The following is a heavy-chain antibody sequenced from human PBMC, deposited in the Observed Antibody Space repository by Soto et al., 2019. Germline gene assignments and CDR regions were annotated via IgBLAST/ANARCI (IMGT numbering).Heavy chain of an antibody. CDR1: GFTFSSYG. Sequence: PGGSLRLSCAASGFTFSSYGMHWVRQAPGKGLEWVAVISYDGSNKYYADSVKGRFTISRDNSKNTLYLQMNSLRAEDTAVYYCAKDYYPHTPPSYSYGSPWFDPWGQGTLVTVSS. CDR3: AKDYYPHTPPSYSYGSPWFDP. V-gene: IGHV3-30*18. D-gene: IGHD5-18*01. CDR2: ISYDGSNK. J-gene: IGHJ5*02.